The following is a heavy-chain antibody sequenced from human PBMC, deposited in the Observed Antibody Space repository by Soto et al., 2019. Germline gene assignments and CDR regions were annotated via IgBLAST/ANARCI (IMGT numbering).Heavy chain of an antibody. CDR2: ISYDGSNK. J-gene: IGHJ4*02. V-gene: IGHV3-30*18. D-gene: IGHD6-19*01. Sequence: QVQLVESGGGVVQPGRSLRLSCAASGFTFSSYGMHWVRQAPGKGLEWVAVISYDGSNKYYADSVKGRFTISRDNSKNTLYLQMNSLRAEDTAVYYCAKDAEDSSGIIDYWAREPWSPSPQ. CDR3: AKDAEDSSGIIDY. CDR1: GFTFSSYG.